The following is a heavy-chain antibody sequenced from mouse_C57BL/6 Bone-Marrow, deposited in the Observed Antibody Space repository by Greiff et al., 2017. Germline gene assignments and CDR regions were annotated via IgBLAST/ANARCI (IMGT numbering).Heavy chain of an antibody. CDR3: ERQGGDLPYYFDD. CDR1: EYEFPSTD. J-gene: IGHJ2*01. D-gene: IGHD1-1*02. V-gene: IGHV5-2*01. CDR2: INSAGGSP. Sequence: EVQLVQSVAGLVRPGESLKFSCESNEYEFPSTDMSWVRQTPEKRLELVAAINSAGGSPYYPATMQGRFIISRDNTKKTLYLQMSRLRCEDTAVYYSERQGGDLPYYFDDWGKGTTLTDSS.